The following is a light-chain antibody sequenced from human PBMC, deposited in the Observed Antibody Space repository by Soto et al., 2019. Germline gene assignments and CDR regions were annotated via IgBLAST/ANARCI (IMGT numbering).Light chain of an antibody. CDR2: AAS. V-gene: IGKV1-39*01. Sequence: DIQMTQSPSSLSASVGDRVTITCRASQSITRYLNWYQQKPGKAPELLMFAASNLESGVPPRFSGGGSGTDFTLTISSLQPEDFAIYYCQQTYSTLWTFGQGTKVDIK. CDR3: QQTYSTLWT. CDR1: QSITRY. J-gene: IGKJ1*01.